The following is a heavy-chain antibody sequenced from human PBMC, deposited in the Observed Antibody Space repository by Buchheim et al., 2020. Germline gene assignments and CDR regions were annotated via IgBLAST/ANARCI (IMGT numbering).Heavy chain of an antibody. Sequence: QVQLQESGPGLVKPSQTLSLTCTVSGGSISSGGYYWSWIRQHPGKGLEWIGYIYYSGSTYYNPSLKSRVTISVDNSKHKVYLKLISVTAADTAVYYCASLSHQLWLTFDYWGQGTL. CDR1: GGSISSGGYY. CDR3: ASLSHQLWLTFDY. CDR2: IYYSGST. J-gene: IGHJ4*02. V-gene: IGHV4-31*03. D-gene: IGHD5-18*01.